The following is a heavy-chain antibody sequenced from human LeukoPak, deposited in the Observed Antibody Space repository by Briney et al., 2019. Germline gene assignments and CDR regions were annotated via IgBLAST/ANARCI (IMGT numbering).Heavy chain of an antibody. CDR2: IIPIFGTA. V-gene: IGHV1-69*05. CDR3: ARGDFHGYCSSTSCYTLDY. Sequence: ASVKVSCKASGGTFSSYAISWVRQAPGQVLEWMGGIIPIFGTANYAQKFQGRVTITTDESTSTAYMELSSLRSEDTAVYYCARGDFHGYCSSTSCYTLDYWGQGTLVTVSS. J-gene: IGHJ4*02. CDR1: GGTFSSYA. D-gene: IGHD2-2*02.